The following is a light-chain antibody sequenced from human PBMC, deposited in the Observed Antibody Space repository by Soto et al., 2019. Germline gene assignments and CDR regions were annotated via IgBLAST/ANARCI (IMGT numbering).Light chain of an antibody. CDR1: QSISSW. V-gene: IGKV1-5*01. Sequence: DIQMTQSPSTLSASVGDRVTITCRASQSISSWLAWYQQKPGKAPKLLIYDASSLESGVPSRFSGSGSGTDFTLTISRLEPEDFAVSYCQQYGSSPRTFGQGTKVDI. CDR2: DAS. J-gene: IGKJ1*01. CDR3: QQYGSSPRT.